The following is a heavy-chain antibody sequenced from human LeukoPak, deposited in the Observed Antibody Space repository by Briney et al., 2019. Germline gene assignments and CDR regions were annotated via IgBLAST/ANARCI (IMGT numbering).Heavy chain of an antibody. CDR3: ARDSMTTTSQADWYFDL. V-gene: IGHV4-59*08. CDR1: GGSINSFH. CDR2: IHYSWST. J-gene: IGHJ2*01. Sequence: SETLSLTFTVSGGSINSFHWGWIPPPPGRGLEGIGYIHYSWSTNYNPSLKSRITISVDTSKNQFSLKLSSVTAADTAVYYCARDSMTTTSQADWYFDLWGGGTLVTVSS. D-gene: IGHD1-26*01.